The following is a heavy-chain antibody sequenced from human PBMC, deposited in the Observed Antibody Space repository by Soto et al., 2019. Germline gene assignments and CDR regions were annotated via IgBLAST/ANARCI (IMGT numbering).Heavy chain of an antibody. Sequence: QVQLQQWGAGLLKPSETLSLTCAVYGGSFSGYYWSWIRQPPGKGLEWIGEINHSGSTNYNPSLKSRVTISVDTPKNQFPLKLSSVTAADTAVYYCGYSSGWYVGAGVYWGQGTLVTVSS. J-gene: IGHJ4*02. CDR3: GYSSGWYVGAGVY. CDR2: INHSGST. CDR1: GGSFSGYY. D-gene: IGHD6-19*01. V-gene: IGHV4-34*01.